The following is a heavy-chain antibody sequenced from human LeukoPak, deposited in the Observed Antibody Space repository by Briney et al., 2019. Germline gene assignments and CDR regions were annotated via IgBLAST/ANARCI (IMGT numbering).Heavy chain of an antibody. D-gene: IGHD5-12*01. CDR1: GGSISSYY. J-gene: IGHJ3*02. CDR3: ATPQSGYDDDAFDI. CDR2: IYTGGST. Sequence: SETLSLTCTVSGGSISSYYWSWVRQPAGKGLEWIGRIYTGGSTKSNPSLRSRVSMSVDTSRNQFSLKLNSVTAADTAVYYCATPQSGYDDDAFDIWGQGTMVTVSS. V-gene: IGHV4-4*07.